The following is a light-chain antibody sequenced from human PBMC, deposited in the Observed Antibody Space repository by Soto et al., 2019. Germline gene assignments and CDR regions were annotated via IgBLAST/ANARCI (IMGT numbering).Light chain of an antibody. CDR2: AAS. Sequence: ELVLTQSSGTLSLSPGERATLSCRASQSVNSNFLAWYQQRPGQAPRLLIYAASTRATGIPDRFSGSRSETDFTLTTSRQEPEEFAVYYCQHYSSSPPNTFGQGTKVDIK. J-gene: IGKJ2*01. V-gene: IGKV3-20*01. CDR3: QHYSSSPPNT. CDR1: QSVNSNF.